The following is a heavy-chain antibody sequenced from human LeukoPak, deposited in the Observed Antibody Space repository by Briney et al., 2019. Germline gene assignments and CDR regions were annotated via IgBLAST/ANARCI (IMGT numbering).Heavy chain of an antibody. CDR3: ASHMTTVTPLGY. J-gene: IGHJ4*02. V-gene: IGHV3-53*01. CDR1: GFTFSSYA. CDR2: IYSGGST. D-gene: IGHD4-17*01. Sequence: GGSLRLSCAASGFTFSSYAMSWVRQAPGKGLEWVSVIYSGGSTYYADSVKGRFTISRDNSKNTLYLQMNSLRAEDTAVYYCASHMTTVTPLGYWGQGTLVTVSS.